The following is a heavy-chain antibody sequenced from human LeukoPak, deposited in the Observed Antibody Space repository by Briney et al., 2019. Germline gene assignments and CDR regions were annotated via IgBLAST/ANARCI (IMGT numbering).Heavy chain of an antibody. V-gene: IGHV4-59*08. Sequence: SETLSLTCTVSGGSISSYYWSWIRQPPGKGLEWIGYIYYSGSTNYNPSLKSRVTISVDTSKNQFSLKLSSVTAADTAVYYCARHEVVVTYAYYYYYGMDVWGQGTTVTVSS. CDR3: ARHEVVVTYAYYYYYGMDV. CDR2: IYYSGST. D-gene: IGHD2-21*02. J-gene: IGHJ6*02. CDR1: GGSISSYY.